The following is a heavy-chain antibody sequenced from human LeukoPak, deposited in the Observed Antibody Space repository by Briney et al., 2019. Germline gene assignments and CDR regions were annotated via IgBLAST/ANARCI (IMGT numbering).Heavy chain of an antibody. J-gene: IGHJ4*02. CDR3: ARRGYSYGYPFDY. V-gene: IGHV3-74*01. CDR1: GFTFSSYW. CDR2: INSDGSST. D-gene: IGHD5-18*01. Sequence: GGSLRLSCAASGFTFSSYWMHWVRQAPGKGLVWVSRINSDGSSTSYADSVKGRFTISRDNAKNTLYLQMSSLRAEDTAVYYCARRGYSYGYPFDYWGLGTLVTVSS.